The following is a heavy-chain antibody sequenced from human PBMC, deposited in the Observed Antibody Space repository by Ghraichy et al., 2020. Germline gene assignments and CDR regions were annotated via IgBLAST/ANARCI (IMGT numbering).Heavy chain of an antibody. CDR1: GFTFSDYV. D-gene: IGHD1-26*01. Sequence: ETLSLTCGASGFTFSDYVMNWVRQAPGKGLEWVSALSGSGDDTYYADSVKGRFTISRYNSKNTVYLQISSLRAEDSALYYCTKDRVGTTRGGDFWGQGTPVSVSS. CDR2: LSGSGDDT. V-gene: IGHV3-23*01. J-gene: IGHJ4*02. CDR3: TKDRVGTTRGGDF.